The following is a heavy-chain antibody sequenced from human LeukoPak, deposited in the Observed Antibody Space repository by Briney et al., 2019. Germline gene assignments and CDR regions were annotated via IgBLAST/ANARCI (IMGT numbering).Heavy chain of an antibody. CDR3: ARDTLGASDSRGYYHGY. CDR1: GFTVSTNY. D-gene: IGHD3-22*01. Sequence: GGSLRLFCAASGFTVSTNYMLGLRHAPGKAREGVALIYSDTDTHYTDSVKGRFTISRDNSKNTLFLQMNSLRAEDTAVYYCARDTLGASDSRGYYHGYWGQGTLVTVSS. J-gene: IGHJ4*02. V-gene: IGHV3-53*01. CDR2: IYSDTDT.